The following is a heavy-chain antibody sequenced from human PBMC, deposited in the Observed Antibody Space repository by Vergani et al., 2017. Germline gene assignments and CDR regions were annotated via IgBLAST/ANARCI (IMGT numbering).Heavy chain of an antibody. J-gene: IGHJ4*02. CDR1: GFTFSSYV. D-gene: IGHD6-13*01. V-gene: IGHV3-23*01. CDR2: ISGSGGTT. CDR3: AKGVAGRVVDY. Sequence: EVQLLESGGGLVQPGGSLRLSCAASGFTFSSYVMSWVRQAPGKGLEWVSVISGSGGTTYYTDSVKGRFTISRDNSKNTLYLQMNNLRAEETAVYYCAKGVAGRVVDYWGQGTLVTVSS.